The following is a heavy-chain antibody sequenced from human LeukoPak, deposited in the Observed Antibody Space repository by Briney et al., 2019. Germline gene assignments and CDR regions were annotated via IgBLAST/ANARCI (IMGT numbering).Heavy chain of an antibody. CDR2: ISNSADST. CDR3: AKDRDFWSGYYDFDF. D-gene: IGHD3-3*01. Sequence: PGGSLRLSCAASGFIFSNYAMSWVRQAPGKGLEWVSGISNSADSTYYAVSVKGRFTISRDNSKNTLYLQMNSLRAEDTAVYYCAKDRDFWSGYYDFDFWGRGTLATVSS. J-gene: IGHJ4*02. V-gene: IGHV3-23*01. CDR1: GFIFSNYA.